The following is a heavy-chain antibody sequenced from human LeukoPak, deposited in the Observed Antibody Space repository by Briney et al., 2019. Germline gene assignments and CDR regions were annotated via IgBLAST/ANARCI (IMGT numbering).Heavy chain of an antibody. CDR2: IYYSGTT. J-gene: IGHJ4*02. CDR1: GGSITSRDYY. D-gene: IGHD6-19*01. Sequence: PSETLSLTCTVSGGSITSRDYYWGWIRQPPGKGLEWIASIYYSGTTHYNPSHQSRVTMSVDTSKNQFSLKLSSVTAADTAIYFCARRKRGSGGPFDYWGQGTLVTVSS. V-gene: IGHV4-39*01. CDR3: ARRKRGSGGPFDY.